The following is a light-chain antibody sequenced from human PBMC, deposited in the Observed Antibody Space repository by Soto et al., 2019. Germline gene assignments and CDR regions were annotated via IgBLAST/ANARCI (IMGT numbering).Light chain of an antibody. V-gene: IGLV2-23*02. J-gene: IGLJ1*01. CDR3: CSYAGTRTSYV. CDR1: SSDVGSYNL. CDR2: EVS. Sequence: QSVLTQPAAVSGSPGQSITISYTGTSSDVGSYNLVSWYQQHPGKAPKLMIYEVSKRPSGVSNRFSGSKSGNTASLTISGLQAEDEADYYCCSYAGTRTSYVFGTGTKLTVL.